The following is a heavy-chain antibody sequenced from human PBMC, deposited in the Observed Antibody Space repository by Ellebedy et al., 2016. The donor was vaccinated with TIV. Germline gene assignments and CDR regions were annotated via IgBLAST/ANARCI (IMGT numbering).Heavy chain of an antibody. CDR1: GFTFSIYT. CDR3: ARDSGSGGEDY. V-gene: IGHV3-23*01. J-gene: IGHJ4*02. D-gene: IGHD3-10*01. CDR2: IRGSDGGT. Sequence: GESLKISXAASGFTFSIYTMNWVRQAPGKGLEWVAAIRGSDGGTYYPDSVKGRFTISRDNSKNTLYLQMNSLRAEDTAVYYCARDSGSGGEDYWGQGTLVTVSS.